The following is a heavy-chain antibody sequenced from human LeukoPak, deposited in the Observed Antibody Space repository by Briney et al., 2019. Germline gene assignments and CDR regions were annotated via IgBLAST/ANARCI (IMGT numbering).Heavy chain of an antibody. CDR1: GFTFSSYW. J-gene: IGHJ5*02. CDR2: INSDGSST. Sequence: GGSLRLSCAASGFTFSSYWMRWVRQAPGKGLVWVSRINSDGSSTSYADSVKGRFTISRDNAKNTLYLQMNSLRAEDTAVYYCARDRDSGSYPRGGGFDPWGQGTLVTVSS. CDR3: ARDRDSGSYPRGGGFDP. V-gene: IGHV3-74*01. D-gene: IGHD1-26*01.